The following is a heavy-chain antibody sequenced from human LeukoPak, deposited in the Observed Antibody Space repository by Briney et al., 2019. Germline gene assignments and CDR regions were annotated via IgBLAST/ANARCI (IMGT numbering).Heavy chain of an antibody. CDR2: IIPIFGTA. D-gene: IGHD5-24*01. CDR1: GGTFSSYA. V-gene: IGHV1-69*05. J-gene: IGHJ4*02. CDR3: ARMGDGYNQYYLDY. Sequence: ASVKVSCKASGGTFSSYAISWVRQAPGQGLEWMGGIIPIFGTANYAQKFQGRVTITTDESTSTAYMELSSLRSEDTAVYYCARMGDGYNQYYLDYWGQGTLVTVSS.